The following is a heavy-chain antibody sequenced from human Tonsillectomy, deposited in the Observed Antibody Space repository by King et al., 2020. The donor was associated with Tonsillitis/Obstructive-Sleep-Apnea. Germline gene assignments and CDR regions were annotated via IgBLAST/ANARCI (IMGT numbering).Heavy chain of an antibody. J-gene: IGHJ3*02. Sequence: QLVQSGAEVKKPGASVKVSCKASGYTFTNYGINWVRQAPGQGLDWMGWISAYNGDANYAQKLQGRVTMTTDTFTSTAYMELRSLRSDDTAVYYCARDLISAPTAIDGFDIWGQGAMVTVSS. CDR2: ISAYNGDA. CDR3: ARDLISAPTAIDGFDI. V-gene: IGHV1-18*01. D-gene: IGHD6-6*01. CDR1: GYTFTNYG.